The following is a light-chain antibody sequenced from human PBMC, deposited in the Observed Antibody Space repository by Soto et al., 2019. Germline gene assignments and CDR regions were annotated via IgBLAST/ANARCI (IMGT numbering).Light chain of an antibody. J-gene: IGKJ1*01. V-gene: IGKV3-15*01. CDR2: GAS. CDR3: QQYNDWLWT. CDR1: QTITSAY. Sequence: EIVLTQSPATLSLSPGERATLSCGASQTITSAYLAWYQQKPGQAPRLLIYGASTRPTGIPARFSGRGSGTEFTLTITSLQSEDFAVYYCQQYNDWLWTFGQGTKVEIK.